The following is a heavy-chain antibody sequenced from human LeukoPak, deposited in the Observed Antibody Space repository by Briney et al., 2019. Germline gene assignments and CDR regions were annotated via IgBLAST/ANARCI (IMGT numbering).Heavy chain of an antibody. V-gene: IGHV4-59*02. D-gene: IGHD5-12*01. J-gene: IGHJ4*02. Sequence: ASETLSLTCSVSGGSVGSYYWSWIRQSPGRGLEWIGCISYSGSTNYNASLNSRVTISLDTSKNQFSLNLRSVTAADTAVYYCARGGYSGCVHNFDYWGQGTLVTVSS. CDR3: ARGGYSGCVHNFDY. CDR1: GGSVGSYY. CDR2: ISYSGST.